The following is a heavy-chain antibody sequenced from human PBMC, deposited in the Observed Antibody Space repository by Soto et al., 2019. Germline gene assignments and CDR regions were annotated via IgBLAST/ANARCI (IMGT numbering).Heavy chain of an antibody. CDR2: INPSGGGT. Sequence: QVQLVQSGTEVKKPGASVRVSCKESGSTFLNFYITWVRRAPGQGLEWMGFINPSGGGTTYAQQFQGRLTMTRDTSTSTVYMELISLRSEDTAIYYCARDKPFSAGYWGQGTLVT. CDR3: ARDKPFSAGY. J-gene: IGHJ4*02. CDR1: GSTFLNFY. V-gene: IGHV1-46*01. D-gene: IGHD3-3*02.